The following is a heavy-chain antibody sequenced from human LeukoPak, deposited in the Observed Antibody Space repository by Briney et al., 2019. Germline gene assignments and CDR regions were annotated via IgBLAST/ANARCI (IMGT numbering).Heavy chain of an antibody. D-gene: IGHD3-3*01. CDR1: GESFSGYY. Sequence: SETLSLTCAGYGESFSGYYWSWIRQPPGKGLEWIGEINHSGSTNYNPSLKSRVTISVDTSKNQFSLKLSSVTAADTAVYYCARKLRLYNWFDPWGQGTLVTVSS. V-gene: IGHV4-34*01. J-gene: IGHJ5*02. CDR3: ARKLRLYNWFDP. CDR2: INHSGST.